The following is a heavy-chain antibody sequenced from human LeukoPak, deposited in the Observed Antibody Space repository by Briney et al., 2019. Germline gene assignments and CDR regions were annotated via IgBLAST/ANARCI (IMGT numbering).Heavy chain of an antibody. D-gene: IGHD3-10*01. CDR1: GFTFSTYW. CDR3: ARGPGRGNAFDI. V-gene: IGHV3-7*01. CDR2: IKEDGREK. Sequence: GGSLRLSCAASGFTFSTYWMTWVRQAPGKGLEWVANIKEDGREKNYVDSVKGRFTISRDNAKNSLYLQMNSLRAGDTAVYYCARGPGRGNAFDIWGQGTMVTVSS. J-gene: IGHJ3*02.